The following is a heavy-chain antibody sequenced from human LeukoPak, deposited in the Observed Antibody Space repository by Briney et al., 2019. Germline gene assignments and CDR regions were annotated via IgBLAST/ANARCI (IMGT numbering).Heavy chain of an antibody. CDR2: IFYNGST. CDR1: GGSMYSHH. Sequence: PSETLSLTCTVSGGSMYSHHWSWIQQPPGKGQEWIGYIFYNGSTNYNPSLNSRVTISVDTLKNQFSLKLNSVTAADKAVYYCARGSNWFDPWGQGTLVTVSS. V-gene: IGHV4-59*11. CDR3: ARGSNWFDP. J-gene: IGHJ5*02.